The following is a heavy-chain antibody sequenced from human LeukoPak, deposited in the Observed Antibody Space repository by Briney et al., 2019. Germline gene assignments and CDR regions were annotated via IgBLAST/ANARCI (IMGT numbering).Heavy chain of an antibody. CDR3: TTGVRYDYVWGSYRYSRYFDY. D-gene: IGHD3-16*02. J-gene: IGHJ4*02. CDR2: IKSKTDGGTT. CDR1: GFTFSNAW. Sequence: GGSLRLSCAASGFTFSNAWMSWVRQAPGKGLEWVGRIKSKTDGGTTDYAAPVKGRFTISRDDSKNTLYLQMNSLKTEDTAVYYCTTGVRYDYVWGSYRYSRYFDYWGQGTLVTVSS. V-gene: IGHV3-15*01.